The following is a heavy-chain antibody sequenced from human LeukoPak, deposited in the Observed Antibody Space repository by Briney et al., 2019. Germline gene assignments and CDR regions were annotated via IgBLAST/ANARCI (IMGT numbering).Heavy chain of an antibody. CDR3: ARDRIEGATSDFDY. Sequence: GGSLRLSCAASGLTASDNFTSWVRQPPGKGLEWVSVLYRGGNTYYADSVRGRFTISRDNSKNMVYLQMNSLTAEDTAVYYCARDRIEGATSDFDYWGQGTLVTVSS. V-gene: IGHV3-66*01. CDR1: GLTASDNF. D-gene: IGHD2-21*01. J-gene: IGHJ4*02. CDR2: LYRGGNT.